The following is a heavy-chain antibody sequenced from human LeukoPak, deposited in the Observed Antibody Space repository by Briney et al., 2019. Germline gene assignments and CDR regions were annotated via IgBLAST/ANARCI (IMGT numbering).Heavy chain of an antibody. CDR3: TREWLVVTYYFDY. J-gene: IGHJ4*02. V-gene: IGHV4-4*07. D-gene: IGHD3-22*01. CDR2: MYSSGST. Sequence: SETLSLTCTVSGGSISSYYWSWIRQPPGKGLEWIGRMYSSGSTNYNPSLKSRVTMSVDTSKNQFSLKLSSVTAADTAVYYCTREWLVVTYYFDYWGQGTLVTVSS. CDR1: GGSISSYY.